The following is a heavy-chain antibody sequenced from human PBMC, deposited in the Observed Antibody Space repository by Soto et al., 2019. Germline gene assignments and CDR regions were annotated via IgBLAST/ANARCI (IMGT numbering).Heavy chain of an antibody. V-gene: IGHV5-51*01. CDR2: IYPGDSDT. Sequence: GESLKISCKGSGYSFTSYWIGWVRQMPGKGLEWMGIIYPGDSDTRYSPSFQGQVTISADKSISTAYLQWSSLKASDTAMYYCARLFQQLARPHYYYGMDVWGQGTTVTVSS. D-gene: IGHD6-6*01. J-gene: IGHJ6*02. CDR1: GYSFTSYW. CDR3: ARLFQQLARPHYYYGMDV.